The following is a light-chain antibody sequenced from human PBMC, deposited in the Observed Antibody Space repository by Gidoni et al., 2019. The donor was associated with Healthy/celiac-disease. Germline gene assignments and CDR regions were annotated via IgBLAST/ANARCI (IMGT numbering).Light chain of an antibody. J-gene: IGKJ5*01. Sequence: AIQLTQSPSYLSASVGDRVTITCRASQGISSAFAWYQQKPGKAPKLLIYDASSLVSGVPSRFSVSGSGTDFTLTISSLQPEDFATYYCQQFNSYLITFGQGTRLEIK. CDR2: DAS. CDR1: QGISSA. V-gene: IGKV1-13*02. CDR3: QQFNSYLIT.